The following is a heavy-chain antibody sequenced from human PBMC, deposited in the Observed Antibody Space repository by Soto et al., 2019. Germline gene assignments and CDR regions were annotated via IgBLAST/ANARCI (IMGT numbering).Heavy chain of an antibody. J-gene: IGHJ4*02. CDR3: AKDLDYGGNLYYFDY. CDR1: GFTLSNYA. V-gene: IGHV3-30*18. D-gene: IGHD4-17*01. CDR2: ISYDGSNK. Sequence: VQLLESGGGFVQPGESLRLSCAASGFTLSNYAMSWVRQAPGKGLEWVAVISYDGSNKYYADSVKGRFTISRDNSKNTLYLQMNSLRAEDTAVYYCAKDLDYGGNLYYFDYWGQGTLVTVSS.